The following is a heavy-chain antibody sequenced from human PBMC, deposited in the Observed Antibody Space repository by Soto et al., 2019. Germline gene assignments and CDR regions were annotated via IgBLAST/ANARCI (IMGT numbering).Heavy chain of an antibody. D-gene: IGHD2-21*02. CDR1: GFTFSSYS. CDR3: AKIPHIVVVTAIDKPN. J-gene: IGHJ4*02. V-gene: IGHV3-21*04. CDR2: ISSSSSYI. Sequence: EVQLVESGGGLVKPGGSLRLSCAASGFTFSSYSMNWVRQAPGKGLEWVSSISSSSSYIYYADSVKGRFTISRDNFKNTLYLQMNSLRDEDTAVYYCAKIPHIVVVTAIDKPNWGQGTLVTVSS.